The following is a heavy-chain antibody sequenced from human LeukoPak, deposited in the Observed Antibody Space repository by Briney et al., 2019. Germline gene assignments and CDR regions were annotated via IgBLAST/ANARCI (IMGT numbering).Heavy chain of an antibody. CDR2: IIPILGIA. V-gene: IGHV1-69*04. CDR3: ATVGIAARHGDY. J-gene: IGHJ4*02. Sequence: ASVKVSCKASGGTFSSYAISWVRQAPGQGLEWMGRIIPILGIANYAQKFQGRVTVTADKSTSTAYMELSSLRSEDTAVYYCATVGIAARHGDYWGQGTLVTVSS. D-gene: IGHD6-6*01. CDR1: GGTFSSYA.